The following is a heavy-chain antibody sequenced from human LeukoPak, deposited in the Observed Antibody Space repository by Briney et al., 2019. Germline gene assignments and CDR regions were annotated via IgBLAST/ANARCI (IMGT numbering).Heavy chain of an antibody. D-gene: IGHD3-10*01. CDR1: GFTFTIYA. V-gene: IGHV3-23*01. J-gene: IGHJ5*02. CDR2: ISGSGGGT. CDR3: AKEDLYGSVKWFDP. Sequence: GGSLRLSCAASGFTFTIYAMTWVRQAPGKGLEGVSAISGSGGGTYYADSVKGRFTISRDNSKNTLYLQMSSLRAEDTAVYYCAKEDLYGSVKWFDPWGQGTLVTVSS.